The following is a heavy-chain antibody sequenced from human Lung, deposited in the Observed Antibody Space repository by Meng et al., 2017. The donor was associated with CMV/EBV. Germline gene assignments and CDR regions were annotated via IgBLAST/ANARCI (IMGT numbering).Heavy chain of an antibody. J-gene: IGHJ4*02. CDR1: GFGFSGFA. V-gene: IGHV3-30*02. CDR3: AKTGSGWFTDY. D-gene: IGHD6-19*01. CDR2: IRYDGGNK. Sequence: GESXKISCVASGFGFSGFAMQWVRQTPGKGLEWVALIRYDGGNKYYADSVKGRFTISRDNSKHTLSLQMNSLRPEDTAVYLCAKTGSGWFTDYWGQGTLVTVPS.